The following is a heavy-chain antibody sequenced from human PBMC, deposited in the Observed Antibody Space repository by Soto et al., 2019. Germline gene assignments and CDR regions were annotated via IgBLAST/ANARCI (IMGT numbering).Heavy chain of an antibody. CDR2: ISYDGSNK. J-gene: IGHJ5*02. Sequence: GGSLRLSCAASGFTFSSYGMHWVRQAPGKGLEWVAVISYDGSNKYYADSVKGRFTISRDNSKNTLYLQMNSLRAEDTAVYYCAKDRSDVLLWFGELLGVLGRHWFDPWGQGTLVTVSS. V-gene: IGHV3-30*18. CDR1: GFTFSSYG. CDR3: AKDRSDVLLWFGELLGVLGRHWFDP. D-gene: IGHD3-10*01.